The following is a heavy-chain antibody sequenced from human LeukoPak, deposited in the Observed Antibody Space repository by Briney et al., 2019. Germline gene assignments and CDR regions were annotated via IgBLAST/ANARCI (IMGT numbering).Heavy chain of an antibody. J-gene: IGHJ4*02. CDR2: INPSGGST. CDR3: ARGTFGELFVDY. D-gene: IGHD3-10*01. Sequence: VKVSCKASGYSFTSYYMHGVRQAPGQGLEWMGIINPSGGSTSYAQKFQGRVTMTRDTSTSTVYMELSSLRSEDTAVYYCARGTFGELFVDYWGQGTLVTVSS. CDR1: GYSFTSYY. V-gene: IGHV1-46*01.